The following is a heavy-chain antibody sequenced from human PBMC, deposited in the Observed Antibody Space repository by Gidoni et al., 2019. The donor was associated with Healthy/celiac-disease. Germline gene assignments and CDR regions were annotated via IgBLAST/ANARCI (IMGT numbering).Heavy chain of an antibody. D-gene: IGHD6-19*01. Sequence: QITLKESGPTLVKPTPTLTLTCTFSGFSLSTSGVGVGWIRQPPGKALELLAIIYWDDDKRYSPSLKSRLTITKDTSKNHVVLTMTNIDPVDTATYYCAHMAVHAEGSSGWFDYWGQGTLVTVSS. V-gene: IGHV2-5*02. CDR1: GFSLSTSGVG. J-gene: IGHJ4*02. CDR2: IYWDDDK. CDR3: AHMAVHAEGSSGWFDY.